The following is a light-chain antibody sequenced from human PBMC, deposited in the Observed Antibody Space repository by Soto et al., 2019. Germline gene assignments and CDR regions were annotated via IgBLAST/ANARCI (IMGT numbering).Light chain of an antibody. CDR3: QQAYSFPLT. J-gene: IGKJ5*01. CDR1: QTISSW. Sequence: DIQMTQPPSTLSGSVGDRVTITGRASQTISSWLAWYQQKPGKAPKLLIYKASTLKSGVPSRFSGSGSGTDFTLTISSLQPEDFATYYCQQAYSFPLTFGQGTRLEI. CDR2: KAS. V-gene: IGKV1-5*03.